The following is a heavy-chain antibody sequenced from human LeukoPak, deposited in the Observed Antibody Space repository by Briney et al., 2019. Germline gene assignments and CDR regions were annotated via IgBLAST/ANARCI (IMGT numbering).Heavy chain of an antibody. CDR1: GGSISSGGYS. V-gene: IGHV4-30-2*01. CDR2: IYHSGST. CDR3: ARGLGSLLGGHAFDI. Sequence: SQTLSLTCAVSGGSISSGGYSWSWIRQPPGKGLEWIGYIYHSGSTYYNPSLKSRVTISVDRSKNQFSLKLSSGTAADTAVYYCARGLGSLLGGHAFDIWGQGTMVTVSS. J-gene: IGHJ3*02. D-gene: IGHD1-26*01.